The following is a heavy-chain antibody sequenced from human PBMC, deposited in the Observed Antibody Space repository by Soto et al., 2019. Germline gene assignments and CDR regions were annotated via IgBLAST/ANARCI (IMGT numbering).Heavy chain of an antibody. CDR1: GFTFSSYA. J-gene: IGHJ6*02. Sequence: GGSLRLSCAASGFTFSSYAMHWVRQAPGKGLEWVAVISYDGSNKYYADSVKGRFTISRDNSKNTLYLQMNSLRAEDTAVYYCARDKGAILWFGELFGYYYYGMDVWGQGTTVTV. V-gene: IGHV3-30-3*01. CDR3: ARDKGAILWFGELFGYYYYGMDV. D-gene: IGHD3-10*01. CDR2: ISYDGSNK.